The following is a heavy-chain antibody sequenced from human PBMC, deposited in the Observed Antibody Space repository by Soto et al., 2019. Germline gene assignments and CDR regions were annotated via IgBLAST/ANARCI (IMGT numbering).Heavy chain of an antibody. CDR1: GFTFSSHS. D-gene: IGHD3-22*01. CDR3: ARYYYDSSGYDGMDV. CDR2: TSSNEGTK. V-gene: IGHV3-30-3*01. J-gene: IGHJ6*02. Sequence: QVQVMQSRGGVVQPGGSLRISSTTSGFTFSSHSMHWFRQAPGKGLEWVAVTSSNEGTKFYADSVKGRFTVSRDTAKNSLYLQMSGLRDEDRAVYYCARYYYDSSGYDGMDVWGQGTTVTVSS.